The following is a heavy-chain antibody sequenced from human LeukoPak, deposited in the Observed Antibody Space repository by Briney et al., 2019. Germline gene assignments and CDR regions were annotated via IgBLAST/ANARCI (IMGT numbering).Heavy chain of an antibody. V-gene: IGHV3-7*01. Sequence: PGGSLRLSCAASGFTFSSYWMTWVRQAPGKGLEWVANIKHDGSEENYVDPVKGRFTISRDNAKNSLYLQINSLRAEDTAVYYCARDSNWYPVDYWGQGTLVTVSS. D-gene: IGHD6-13*01. CDR2: IKHDGSEE. J-gene: IGHJ4*02. CDR3: ARDSNWYPVDY. CDR1: GFTFSSYW.